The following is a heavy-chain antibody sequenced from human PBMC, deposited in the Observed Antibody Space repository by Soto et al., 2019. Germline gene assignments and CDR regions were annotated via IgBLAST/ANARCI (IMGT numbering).Heavy chain of an antibody. CDR1: GGSISSGGYY. CDR2: IYYSGST. CDR3: ARGPRIEVVMIFDY. Sequence: SETLSLTCTVSGGSISSGGYYWSWIRQHPGKGLEWIGYIYYSGSTYYNPSLKSRVTISVDASKNQFSLKLSSVTAADTAVYYCARGPRIEVVMIFDYWGQGTLVTVSS. V-gene: IGHV4-31*03. J-gene: IGHJ4*02. D-gene: IGHD3-22*01.